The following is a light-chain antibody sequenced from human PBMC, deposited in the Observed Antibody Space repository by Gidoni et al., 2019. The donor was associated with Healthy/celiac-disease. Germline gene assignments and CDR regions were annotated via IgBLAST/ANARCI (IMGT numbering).Light chain of an antibody. CDR3: QQSYSTLGT. CDR1: QSISSY. Sequence: DIQMTQSPSSLSASVGARVTITCRASQSISSYLNWYQQKPGKAPKLLIYAASSLTSGVPSRFSGSGSGTDFTLTISSLQPEDFANYYCQQSYSTLGTFGQGTKLEIK. V-gene: IGKV1-39*01. CDR2: AAS. J-gene: IGKJ2*01.